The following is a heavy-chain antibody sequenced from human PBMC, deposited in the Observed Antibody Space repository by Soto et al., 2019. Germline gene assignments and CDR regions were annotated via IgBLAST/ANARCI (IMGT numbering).Heavy chain of an antibody. CDR2: IGGSGGTK. V-gene: IGHV3-48*03. J-gene: IGHJ4*03. CDR3: ARDRGGDVGQFLFPDGLDL. D-gene: IGHD3-10*01. Sequence: LRLSCAASGFTFSSYEMNWVRQAPGKGLGWISYIGGSGGTKYSADSVKGRFTISRDNAQNSLHLQMNSLRVEDTAVYYCARDRGGDVGQFLFPDGLDLWGQGTLVTVSS. CDR1: GFTFSSYE.